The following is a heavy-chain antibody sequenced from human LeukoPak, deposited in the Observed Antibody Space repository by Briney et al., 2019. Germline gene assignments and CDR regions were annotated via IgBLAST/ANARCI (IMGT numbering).Heavy chain of an antibody. CDR3: ARDSKNTRDY. CDR1: GFTFSSHW. Sequence: GGSLRLSCVASGFTFSSHWMSWVSQAPGKGLEWVANIKEDGSEEYYVDSVKGRFTISRDNAKNSLYLQMNSLRAEDTAVYYCARDSKNTRDYWGQGTLVTVSS. D-gene: IGHD2-2*01. V-gene: IGHV3-7*01. J-gene: IGHJ4*02. CDR2: IKEDGSEE.